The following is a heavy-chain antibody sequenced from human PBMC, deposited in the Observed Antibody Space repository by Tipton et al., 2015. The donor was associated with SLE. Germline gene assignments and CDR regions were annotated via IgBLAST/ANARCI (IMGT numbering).Heavy chain of an antibody. CDR2: IFYTGNT. CDR3: ARPDLI. J-gene: IGHJ4*02. CDR1: SGSISSSTYY. V-gene: IGHV4-39*07. D-gene: IGHD1-14*01. Sequence: TLSLTCTASSGSISSSTYYWGRIRQAPGKGLEWIGGIFYTGNTYYNPSLKSRVTISVDTSKNQLSLNLNSVTAADTAVYYCARPDLIWGQGTLVTVSS.